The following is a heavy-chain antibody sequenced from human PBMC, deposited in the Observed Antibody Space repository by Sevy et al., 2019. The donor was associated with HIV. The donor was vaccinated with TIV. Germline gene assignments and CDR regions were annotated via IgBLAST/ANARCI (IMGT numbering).Heavy chain of an antibody. Sequence: GESLKISCAASGFTFSSYWMHWVRQVPGKGLVWVSRINSDGNSTTHADSVKGRFTSSRDNAKNTLYLQLNSLRAEDTAVYYCVREYSSSSGRCFDYWGQGALVTVSS. CDR1: GFTFSSYW. D-gene: IGHD6-6*01. CDR2: INSDGNST. J-gene: IGHJ4*02. V-gene: IGHV3-74*01. CDR3: VREYSSSSGRCFDY.